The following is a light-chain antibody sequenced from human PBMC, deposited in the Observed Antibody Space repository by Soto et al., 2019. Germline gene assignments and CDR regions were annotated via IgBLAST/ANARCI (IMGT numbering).Light chain of an antibody. CDR2: AAS. CDR3: QQYYSYPRT. CDR1: QGISSY. Sequence: AIRMTQSPSSFSASTGDRVTITSRASQGISSYLAWYQQKPGKAPKLLIYAASTLQSGVPSRFSGSGSGTDFTLTLSCLQSEDFATYYCQQYYSYPRTFGQGTKVEIK. J-gene: IGKJ1*01. V-gene: IGKV1-8*01.